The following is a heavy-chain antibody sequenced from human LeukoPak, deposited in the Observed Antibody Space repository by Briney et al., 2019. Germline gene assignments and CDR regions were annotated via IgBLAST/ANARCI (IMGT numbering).Heavy chain of an antibody. D-gene: IGHD6-19*01. CDR2: IYSGGST. V-gene: IGHV3-53*01. CDR3: ARTIAVAGFTDYFDY. J-gene: IGHJ4*02. CDR1: GFTVSSNY. Sequence: PGGSLIHTFASSGFTVSSNYMIWVRQAPGRGLEWVSVIYSGGSTYYADSVEGRFTISRDNSKNMLYLQMNSLRAEDTAVYYCARTIAVAGFTDYFDYWGQGNRVSVSS.